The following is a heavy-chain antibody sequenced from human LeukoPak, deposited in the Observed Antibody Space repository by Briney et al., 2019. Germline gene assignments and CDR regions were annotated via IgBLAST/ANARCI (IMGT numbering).Heavy chain of an antibody. CDR2: IYHSGST. CDR1: GYSISSGYY. V-gene: IGHV4-38-2*01. CDR3: ARHPYDFWSGYKPFDP. D-gene: IGHD3-3*01. Sequence: SETLSPTCAVSGYSISSGYYWGWIRQPPGKGLEWIGSIYHSGSTYYNPSLKSRVTISVDTSKNQFSLKLSSVTAADTAVYYCARHPYDFWSGYKPFDPWGQGTLVTVSS. J-gene: IGHJ5*02.